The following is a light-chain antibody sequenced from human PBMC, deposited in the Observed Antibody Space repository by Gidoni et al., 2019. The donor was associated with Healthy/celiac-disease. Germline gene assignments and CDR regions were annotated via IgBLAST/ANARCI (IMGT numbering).Light chain of an antibody. J-gene: IGLJ1*01. Sequence: QSALTQPASVSGSPGQSLTISCTGTSSDVGRYNLVSWYQQHPGKAPKLMIYEVSKRPAGVSNRFSGSKSGNTASLTISGLQAEDEADYYCCSYAGSSTSLYVFGTGTKVTVL. CDR1: SSDVGRYNL. V-gene: IGLV2-23*02. CDR3: CSYAGSSTSLYV. CDR2: EVS.